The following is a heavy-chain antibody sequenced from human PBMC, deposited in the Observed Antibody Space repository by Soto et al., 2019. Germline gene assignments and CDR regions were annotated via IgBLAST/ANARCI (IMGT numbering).Heavy chain of an antibody. D-gene: IGHD2-8*02. CDR3: AAPGGNNFGMDV. CDR2: ISGYNANT. V-gene: IGHV1-18*01. J-gene: IGHJ6*02. Sequence: QAQLVQSGSEVKRPGASVKVSCRSFDNTFTYYGINWVRQAPGQGLEWLGWISGYNANTKEAQKFQDRVRMTAATSTRTAYLEVRRLTSDDTVVYFCAAPGGNNFGMDVWGQGTTVTVSS. CDR1: DNTFTYYG.